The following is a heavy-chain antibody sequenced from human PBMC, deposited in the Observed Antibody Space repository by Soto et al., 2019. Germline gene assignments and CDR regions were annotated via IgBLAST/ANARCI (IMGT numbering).Heavy chain of an antibody. Sequence: PWGSLRLSCAASGFTFTSYGIHWVRQAPGKGLEWVSAISGSGGSTYYADSVKGRFTISRDNSKNTLYLQMNSLRAEDTAVYYCAPTGDWFDPWGQGTLVTVSS. CDR2: ISGSGGST. CDR1: GFTFTSYG. V-gene: IGHV3-23*01. J-gene: IGHJ5*02. CDR3: APTGDWFDP. D-gene: IGHD4-4*01.